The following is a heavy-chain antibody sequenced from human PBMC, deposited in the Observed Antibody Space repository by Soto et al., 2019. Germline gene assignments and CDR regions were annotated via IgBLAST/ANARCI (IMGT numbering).Heavy chain of an antibody. CDR1: GYTFTSYG. V-gene: IGHV1-18*01. Sequence: QVQLVQSGAEVKKPGASVKVSCKASGYTFTSYGISWVRQAPGQGLEWMGWISAYNGNTNYAQKLQGRVTMTTNTSTSTAYMELRSLRYDDTAVYYCARDGGLGYCTNGVCSGGAFDIWGQGTMVTVSS. CDR2: ISAYNGNT. J-gene: IGHJ3*02. D-gene: IGHD2-8*01. CDR3: ARDGGLGYCTNGVCSGGAFDI.